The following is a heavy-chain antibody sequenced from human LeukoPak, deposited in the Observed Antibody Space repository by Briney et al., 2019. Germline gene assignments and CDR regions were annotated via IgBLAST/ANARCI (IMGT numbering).Heavy chain of an antibody. J-gene: IGHJ4*02. V-gene: IGHV4-34*01. CDR3: GRGPVQWRRLDY. D-gene: IGHD1-26*01. CDR2: INHSGRT. Sequence: SETLSLTCAVYGGTFSDYYWSWIRQPPGKGLEWVGEINHSGRTNYYPALNSRVTISVDTYKNKFSLNLISVTTADDAVYYCGRGPVQWRRLDYWGQGTLVTVSS. CDR1: GGTFSDYY.